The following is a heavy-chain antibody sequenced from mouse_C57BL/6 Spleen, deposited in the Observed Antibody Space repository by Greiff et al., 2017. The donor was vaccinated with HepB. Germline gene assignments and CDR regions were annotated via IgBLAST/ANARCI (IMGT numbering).Heavy chain of an antibody. J-gene: IGHJ2*01. V-gene: IGHV3-6*01. CDR3: ASSFYYDYDDY. CDR1: GYSITSGYY. D-gene: IGHD2-4*01. Sequence: ESGPGLVKPSQSLSLTCSVTGYSITSGYYWNWIRQFPGNKLEWMGYISYDGSNNYNPSLKNRISITRDTSKNQFFLKLNSVTTEDTATYYCASSFYYDYDDYWGQGTTLTVSS. CDR2: ISYDGSN.